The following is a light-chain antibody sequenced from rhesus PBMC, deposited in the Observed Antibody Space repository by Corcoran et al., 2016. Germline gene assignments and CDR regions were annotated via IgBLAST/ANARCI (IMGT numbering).Light chain of an antibody. Sequence: DIQMTQSPSSLSASVGDRVTITCRASQGITNDLAWYQQKPGETPKLLIYEASILQSGIPSRFSGSGSGTDFTLTISSLQPEDFATYYCQHYYSTPYSFGQGTKVEIK. CDR1: QGITND. CDR2: EAS. V-gene: IGKV1-25*01. J-gene: IGKJ2*01. CDR3: QHYYSTPYS.